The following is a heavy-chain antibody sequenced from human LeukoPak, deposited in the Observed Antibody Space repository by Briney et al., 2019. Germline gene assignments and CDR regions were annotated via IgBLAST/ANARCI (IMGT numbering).Heavy chain of an antibody. D-gene: IGHD3-3*01. CDR3: ARDFAL. CDR2: TRNKANSYTT. J-gene: IGHJ4*02. CDR1: GFTFSDQN. Sequence: GGSLRLSCAASGFTFSDQNMDWVRQAPGKGLEWVGSTRNKANSYTTEYAACVKGRLTISRDDSKKSLYLQMNSLNTEDTAVYYCARDFALWCQGTLVTVSS. V-gene: IGHV3-72*01.